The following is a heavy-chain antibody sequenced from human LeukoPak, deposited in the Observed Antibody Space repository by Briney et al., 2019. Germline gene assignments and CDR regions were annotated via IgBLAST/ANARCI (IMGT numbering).Heavy chain of an antibody. CDR3: AKGLRSSSLQPGMDV. D-gene: IGHD6-13*01. CDR2: VSGSGGST. V-gene: IGHV3-23*01. CDR1: GFTFSSYA. J-gene: IGHJ6*02. Sequence: PGGSLILSCVASGFTFSSYAMSWVRQAPGKGLEWVSGVSGSGGSTYYADSVKGRFTISRDKSENTLYLQMNSLRAEDTAVYYCAKGLRSSSLQPGMDVWGQGTTVTVSS.